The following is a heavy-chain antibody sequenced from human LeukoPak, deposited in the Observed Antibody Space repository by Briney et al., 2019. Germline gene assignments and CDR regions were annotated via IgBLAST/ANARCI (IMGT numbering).Heavy chain of an antibody. CDR3: VTDLVIKGYFDY. CDR1: GFTSSNAW. D-gene: IGHD2-21*01. CDR2: IKTKTDGGRT. J-gene: IGHJ4*02. V-gene: IGHV3-15*07. Sequence: GGSLRLSCAVSGFTSSNAWMNWVRQAPGKGLEWVGRIKTKTDGGRTDYAAPVKGRFTISRDDSKNTLYLQMNSLKTEDTAVYYCVTDLVIKGYFDYWGQGALVTVSS.